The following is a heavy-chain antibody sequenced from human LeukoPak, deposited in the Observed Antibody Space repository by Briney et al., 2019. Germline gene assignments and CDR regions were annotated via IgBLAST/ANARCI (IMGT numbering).Heavy chain of an antibody. CDR2: ISSSGSTI. Sequence: GGSLRLSCAASGFTFSSYEMNWVRQAPGKGLEWVSYISSSGSTIYYADSVKGRFTISRDNAKNSLYLQMNSLRAEDAAVYYCARVHAMAYYYGMDVWGQGTTVTVSS. J-gene: IGHJ6*02. CDR3: ARVHAMAYYYGMDV. CDR1: GFTFSSYE. D-gene: IGHD5-24*01. V-gene: IGHV3-48*03.